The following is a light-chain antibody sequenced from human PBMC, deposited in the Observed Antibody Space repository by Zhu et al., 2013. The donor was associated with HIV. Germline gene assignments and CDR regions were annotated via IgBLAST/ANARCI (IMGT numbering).Light chain of an antibody. Sequence: EIVMTQSPATLSVSPGERATLSCRASQSVSSRYLAWYQQQPGQAPRLLIHGASTRATGIPDRFSGSGSGTDFTLTINSLQSEDFAVYFCQQYGNWPPMTFGQGTRLETK. CDR2: GAS. V-gene: IGKV3D-15*01. CDR3: QQYGNWPPMT. CDR1: QSVSSRY. J-gene: IGKJ5*01.